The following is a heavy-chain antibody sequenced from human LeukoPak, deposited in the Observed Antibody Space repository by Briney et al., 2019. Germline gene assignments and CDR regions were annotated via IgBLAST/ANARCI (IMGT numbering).Heavy chain of an antibody. CDR3: ARGPYSYDSSGAFDI. V-gene: IGHV1-46*01. Sequence: ASVTVSCKASGYTFTSYYMHWVRQAPGQGLEWMGIINPSGGSTSYAQKFQGRVAMTRDTSTSTVYMELSSLRSEDTAVYFCARGPYSYDSSGAFDIWGQGTMVTVSS. J-gene: IGHJ3*02. CDR1: GYTFTSYY. D-gene: IGHD3-22*01. CDR2: INPSGGST.